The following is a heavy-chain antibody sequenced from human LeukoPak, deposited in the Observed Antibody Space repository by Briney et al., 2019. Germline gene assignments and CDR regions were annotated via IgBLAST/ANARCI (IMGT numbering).Heavy chain of an antibody. Sequence: ASVKVSCKASGGTFSSYAISWVRQATGQGLEWMGWMNPNSGNTGYAQKFQGRVTMTRNTSISTAYMELSSLRSEDTAVYYCARGLRAAGTWGQGTLVTVSS. CDR1: GGTFSSYA. D-gene: IGHD6-13*01. V-gene: IGHV1-8*02. J-gene: IGHJ4*02. CDR3: ARGLRAAGT. CDR2: MNPNSGNT.